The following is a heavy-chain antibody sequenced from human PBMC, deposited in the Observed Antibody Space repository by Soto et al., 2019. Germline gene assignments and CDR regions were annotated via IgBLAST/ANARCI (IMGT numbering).Heavy chain of an antibody. V-gene: IGHV1-69*06. CDR1: GGTFSSYA. CDR3: ARFRAAGTWYYGMDV. D-gene: IGHD6-13*01. Sequence: QVQLVQSGAEVKKPGSSVKVSCKASGGTFSSYAISWVRQAPGQGLEWMGGINPIFGTATYAQKFHGRVTITADKSTSTPYMELGSLRSEDTAVYYCARFRAAGTWYYGMDVWGQGTTVTVSS. J-gene: IGHJ6*02. CDR2: INPIFGTA.